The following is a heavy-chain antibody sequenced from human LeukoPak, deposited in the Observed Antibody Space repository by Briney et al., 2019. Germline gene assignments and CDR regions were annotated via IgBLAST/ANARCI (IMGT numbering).Heavy chain of an antibody. CDR3: ATLWFGELSYYFDY. J-gene: IGHJ4*02. D-gene: IGHD3-10*01. CDR1: GGTFSSYA. Sequence: SVKVSCKASGGTFSSYAISWVRQAPGQGLEWMGGIIPIFGTANYAQKFQGRVTITADESTSTAYMELSSLRSEDTAVYYCATLWFGELSYYFDYWGQGTLVTVSS. V-gene: IGHV1-69*13. CDR2: IIPIFGTA.